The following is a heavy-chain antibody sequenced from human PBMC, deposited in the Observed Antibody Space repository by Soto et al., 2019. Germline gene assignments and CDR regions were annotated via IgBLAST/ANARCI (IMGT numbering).Heavy chain of an antibody. V-gene: IGHV3-33*01. CDR1: GFTFSSYG. J-gene: IGHJ3*02. D-gene: IGHD6-13*01. CDR3: ARDSSSLDAFDI. CDR2: IWYDGSNK. Sequence: PGGSLRLSCAASGFTFSSYGMHWVRQAPGKGPEWVAVIWYDGSNKYYADSVKGRFTISRDNSKNTLYLQMNSLRAEDTAVYYCARDSSSLDAFDIWGQGTMVTVSS.